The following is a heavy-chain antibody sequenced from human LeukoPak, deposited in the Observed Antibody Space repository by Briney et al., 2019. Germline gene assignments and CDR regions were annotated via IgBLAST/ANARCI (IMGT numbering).Heavy chain of an antibody. CDR2: IIPILGIA. D-gene: IGHD6-19*01. J-gene: IGHJ4*02. Sequence: ASVKVSCKASGGTFSSYAISWVRQAPGQGLEWMGRIIPILGIANYAQKFQGRVTITAEKSTSTAYMELSSLRSEDTAVYYCARGGIAVAGSFFDYWGQGPLVTVSS. CDR1: GGTFSSYA. CDR3: ARGGIAVAGSFFDY. V-gene: IGHV1-69*04.